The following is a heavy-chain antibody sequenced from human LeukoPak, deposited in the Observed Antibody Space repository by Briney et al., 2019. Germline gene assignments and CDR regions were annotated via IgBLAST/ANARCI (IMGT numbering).Heavy chain of an antibody. J-gene: IGHJ4*02. V-gene: IGHV3-30-3*01. Sequence: PGRSPRLSCAASGFTFSSYAMHWVRQAPGKGLEWVAVISYDGSNKYYADSVKGRFTISRDNSKNTLYLQMNSLRAEDTAVYYCARDEGFVVVTAILDYWGQGTLVTVSS. D-gene: IGHD2-21*02. CDR2: ISYDGSNK. CDR3: ARDEGFVVVTAILDY. CDR1: GFTFSSYA.